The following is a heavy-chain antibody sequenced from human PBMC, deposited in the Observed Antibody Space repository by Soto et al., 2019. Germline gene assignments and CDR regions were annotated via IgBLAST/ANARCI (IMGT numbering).Heavy chain of an antibody. V-gene: IGHV1-18*01. CDR3: ARERYCSRGVSAVDSHDFFGMDG. Sequence: ASVKVSCPASHYSFARYGISWVRQAPGQGLEWMGWISTYNSNTKYAQKFQGRVTMTTDTPTSTAYMNLRSLTSDDTAVYYCARERYCSRGVSAVDSHDFFGMDGWGQGPPVTVAS. D-gene: IGHD2-15*01. CDR1: HYSFARYG. CDR2: ISTYNSNT. J-gene: IGHJ6*02.